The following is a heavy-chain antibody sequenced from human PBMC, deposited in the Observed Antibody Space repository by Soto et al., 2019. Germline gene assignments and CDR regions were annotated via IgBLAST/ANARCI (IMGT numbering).Heavy chain of an antibody. J-gene: IGHJ5*02. D-gene: IGHD4-17*01. Sequence: QRKGLQWIGYIYYSGSTNYNPSLKSRVTISVDTSKNQFSLKLSSVTAADTAVYYCVSLTTVTTERFDTFVPWAQG. V-gene: IGHV4-59*01. CDR2: IYYSGST. CDR3: VSLTTVTTERFDTFVP.